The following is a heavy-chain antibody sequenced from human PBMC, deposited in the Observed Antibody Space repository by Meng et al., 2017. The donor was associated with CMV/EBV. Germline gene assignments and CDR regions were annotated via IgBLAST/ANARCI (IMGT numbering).Heavy chain of an antibody. J-gene: IGHJ5*02. Sequence: GESLKISCAASGFTFSSYWMSLVRQAPGKGLEWVANIKQDGSEKYYVDSVKGRFTISRDNAKNSLYLQMNSLRAEDTAVYYCARVRDETYYDFWSGSINWFDPWGQGTLVTVSS. CDR1: GFTFSSYW. CDR2: IKQDGSEK. V-gene: IGHV3-7*01. CDR3: ARVRDETYYDFWSGSINWFDP. D-gene: IGHD3-3*01.